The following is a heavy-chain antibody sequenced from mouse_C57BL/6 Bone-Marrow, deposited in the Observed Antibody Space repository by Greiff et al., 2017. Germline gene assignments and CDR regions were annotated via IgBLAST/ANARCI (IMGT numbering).Heavy chain of an antibody. V-gene: IGHV5-17*01. D-gene: IGHD2-12*01. CDR2: ISSGSSTI. CDR3: ARHDSAWFAY. J-gene: IGHJ3*01. CDR1: GFTFSDYG. Sequence: EVKVEESGGGLVKPGGSLKLSCAASGFTFSDYGMHWVRQAPEKGLEWVAYISSGSSTIYYADTVKGRFTISRDNAKNTLFLQMTSLRSEYTAMYYCARHDSAWFAYWGQGTLVTVSA.